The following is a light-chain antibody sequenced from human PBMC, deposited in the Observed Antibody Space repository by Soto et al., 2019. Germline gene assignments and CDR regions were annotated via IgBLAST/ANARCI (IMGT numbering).Light chain of an antibody. V-gene: IGKV1-9*01. CDR1: QGISSY. CDR2: AAS. CDR3: QKYGSAPIT. J-gene: IGKJ5*01. Sequence: IQLTQSPSSLSASVGDRVTIACRASQGISSYLAWYQQKPGKAPQLLIYAASTLQSGVPSRFSGSGSGTDFTLTISSLQPEDVATYYCQKYGSAPITFGPGTRLEIK.